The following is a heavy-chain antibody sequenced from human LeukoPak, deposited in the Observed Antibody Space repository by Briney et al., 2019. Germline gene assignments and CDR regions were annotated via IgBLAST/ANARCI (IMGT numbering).Heavy chain of an antibody. D-gene: IGHD2-15*01. Sequence: SETLSLTCTVSGYSISSGYNWDWIRQPPGKGLEWIGSIYHSGSTYYNPSLKSRVTISVDTSKNQFSLRLNSVTAADTAVYFCAILGHCNGGSCPNDAFDIWGQGTRVTVSS. CDR1: GYSISSGYN. V-gene: IGHV4-38-2*02. CDR2: IYHSGST. J-gene: IGHJ3*02. CDR3: AILGHCNGGSCPNDAFDI.